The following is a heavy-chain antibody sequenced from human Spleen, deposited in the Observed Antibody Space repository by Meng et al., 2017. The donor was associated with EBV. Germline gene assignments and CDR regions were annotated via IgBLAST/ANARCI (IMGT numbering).Heavy chain of an antibody. CDR3: ARLGREYSGYDTAY. Sequence: QLQQAGPGLVTPSGTRSLTRAVSGSSICSSNWWSWARQPPGKGLEWIGEIHHRGSANYNPSLKSRVTFSLDKSKNHFSLNLTSVTAADTAVYYCARLGREYSGYDTAYWGQGTLVTVSS. D-gene: IGHD5-12*01. CDR1: GSSICSSNW. V-gene: IGHV4-4*02. J-gene: IGHJ4*02. CDR2: IHHRGSA.